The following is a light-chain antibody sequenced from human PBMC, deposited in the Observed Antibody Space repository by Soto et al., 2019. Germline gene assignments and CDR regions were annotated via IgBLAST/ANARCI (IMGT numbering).Light chain of an antibody. CDR2: GAS. Sequence: EIVMTQSPATLSVSPGERATLSCRASQSVSSNLAWYQQKPGQAPRLLIYGASTRAIGLPARFSGSGSGTEFNLTITSLQAEDFAIYYCQQYNNWPPLTFGGGTKVEIK. CDR1: QSVSSN. J-gene: IGKJ4*01. V-gene: IGKV3-15*01. CDR3: QQYNNWPPLT.